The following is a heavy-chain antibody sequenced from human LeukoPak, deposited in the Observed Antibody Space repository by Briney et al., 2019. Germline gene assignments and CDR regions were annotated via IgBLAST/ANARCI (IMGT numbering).Heavy chain of an antibody. CDR1: GGSISSGGYS. Sequence: SETLSLTCAVSGGSISSGGYSWSWIRQPPGKGLEWIGYIYHSGSTYYNPSLKSRVTISVDRSKNQFSLKLSSVTAADTAVYYCARGLYWFDPWGQRTLVTVSS. CDR2: IYHSGST. J-gene: IGHJ5*02. CDR3: ARGLYWFDP. V-gene: IGHV4-30-2*01.